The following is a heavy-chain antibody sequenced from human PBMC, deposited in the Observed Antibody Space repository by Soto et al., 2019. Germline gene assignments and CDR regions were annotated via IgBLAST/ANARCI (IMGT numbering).Heavy chain of an antibody. CDR1: GGSISSGGYY. V-gene: IGHV4-31*03. CDR2: IYYSGST. CDR3: ARARGFGELLFFWFDH. D-gene: IGHD3-10*01. Sequence: PSETLSVTCTVSGGSISSGGYYWSWIRQHPGKGLEWIGYIYYSGSTYYNPSLKSRVTISVDTSKNQFSLKLSSVTAADTAVYYCARARGFGELLFFWFDHWGQGTLVTVSS. J-gene: IGHJ5*02.